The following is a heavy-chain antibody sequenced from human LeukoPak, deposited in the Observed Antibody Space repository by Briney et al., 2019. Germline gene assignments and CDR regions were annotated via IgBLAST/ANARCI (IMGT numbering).Heavy chain of an antibody. CDR2: IYYSGST. CDR1: GGSISSSSYY. J-gene: IGHJ4*02. Sequence: SETLSLTCTASGGSISSSSYYWGWIRQPPGKGLEWIGTIYYSGSTYYNPSLKSRVTISVDTSKNQFSLKLSSVTAADTAVYYCARHSGSYRSRLDYWGQGTLVTVSS. CDR3: ARHSGSYRSRLDY. V-gene: IGHV4-39*01. D-gene: IGHD3-16*02.